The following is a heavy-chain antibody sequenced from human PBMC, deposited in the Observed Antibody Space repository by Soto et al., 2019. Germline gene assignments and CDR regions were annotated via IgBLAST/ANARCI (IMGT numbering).Heavy chain of an antibody. CDR1: GGSISSGGYY. D-gene: IGHD5-18*01. Sequence: QVQLQESGPGRVKPSQTLSLTCTVSGGSISSGGYYWSWLRQHPEKGLEWIGYIDYTGSTYYNPALKSRITISVDTSKNHFSLKRNSVTAADTAVYYCARGAMVSYYYGVDVWGPGTTVTVSS. CDR3: ARGAMVSYYYGVDV. V-gene: IGHV4-31*03. CDR2: IDYTGST. J-gene: IGHJ6*02.